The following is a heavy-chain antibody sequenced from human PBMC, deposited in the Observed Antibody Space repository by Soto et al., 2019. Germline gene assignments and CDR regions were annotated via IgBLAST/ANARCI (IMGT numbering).Heavy chain of an antibody. Sequence: GASVKVSCKASGYTFTSYAMHWVRQAPGQRLEWMGWINAGNGNTKYSQKFQGRVTITRDTSASTAYMELSSLRSEDTAVYYCARVSAGTTSYYYYGMDVWGQGTTVTVSS. D-gene: IGHD1-1*01. J-gene: IGHJ6*02. CDR1: GYTFTSYA. CDR3: ARVSAGTTSYYYYGMDV. CDR2: INAGNGNT. V-gene: IGHV1-3*01.